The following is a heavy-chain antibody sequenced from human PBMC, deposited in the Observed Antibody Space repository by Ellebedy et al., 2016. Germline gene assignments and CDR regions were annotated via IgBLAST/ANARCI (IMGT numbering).Heavy chain of an antibody. J-gene: IGHJ6*02. CDR2: IRQDGSEK. D-gene: IGHD1-26*01. CDR3: ARESEVGCMDV. Sequence: GESLKISCAASGFSFSSSAMSWVRQAPGKGLEWVANIRQDGSEKYYVESVKGRFTISRDNVKNSLYLQMNSLRAEDTAVYYCARESEVGCMDVWGQGSTVTVSS. CDR1: GFSFSSSA. V-gene: IGHV3-7*01.